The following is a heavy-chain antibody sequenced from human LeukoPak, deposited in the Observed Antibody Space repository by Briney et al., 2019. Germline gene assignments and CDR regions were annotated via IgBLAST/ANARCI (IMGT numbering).Heavy chain of an antibody. J-gene: IGHJ5*02. CDR2: INPNSGGT. CDR3: ARGRLTYGSGSYWFDP. V-gene: IGHV1-2*02. Sequence: ASVKVSCKASGYTFSAYYMRWVRQAPGQGLEWMGWINPNSGGTNYAQKFQDRVNMTRDTSISTAYMELSRLRSDDTALYYCARGRLTYGSGSYWFDPWGQGTLVTVSS. D-gene: IGHD3-10*01. CDR1: GYTFSAYY.